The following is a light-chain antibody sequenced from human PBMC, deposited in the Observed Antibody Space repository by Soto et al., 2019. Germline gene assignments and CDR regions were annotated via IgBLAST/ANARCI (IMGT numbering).Light chain of an antibody. CDR1: QDISSA. J-gene: IGKJ4*01. V-gene: IGKV1-13*02. Sequence: AIPLTQSPSSLSPSVGDRVSITCRASQDISSAVAWYQQKPGQAPKLLIYAASNLESGVPSRFSGSGSGTDFTLTISSLQPEDFATYYCQQFHSYPCTFGGGTKVEIK. CDR2: AAS. CDR3: QQFHSYPCT.